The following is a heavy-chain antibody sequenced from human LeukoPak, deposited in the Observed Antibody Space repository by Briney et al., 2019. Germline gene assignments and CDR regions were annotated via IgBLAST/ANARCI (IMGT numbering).Heavy chain of an antibody. V-gene: IGHV3-21*01. CDR1: GFTFSSYS. CDR3: ASWGEYYDSSGYDDAFDI. CDR2: ISSSSSYI. D-gene: IGHD3-22*01. Sequence: PGGSLRLSCAASGFTFSSYSMNWVRQAPGKGLEWVSSISSSSSYIYYADSVKGRFTISRDNAKNSLYLQMNSLRAEDTAVYYCASWGEYYDSSGYDDAFDIWGQGTMVTVSS. J-gene: IGHJ3*02.